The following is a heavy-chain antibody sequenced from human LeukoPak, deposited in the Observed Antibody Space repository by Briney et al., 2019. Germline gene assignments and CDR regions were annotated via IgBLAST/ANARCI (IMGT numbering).Heavy chain of an antibody. V-gene: IGHV3-23*01. CDR2: ISGSGGST. D-gene: IGHD3-10*01. Sequence: GGSLRLSCAASGFTVSSNYMSWVRQAPGKGLEWVSSISGSGGSTYYADSVEGRFTISRDNAKNTLYLQMNSLRVEDTAVYYCSRALSNTVRGVGDYWGQGTLVTVSS. CDR1: GFTVSSNY. CDR3: SRALSNTVRGVGDY. J-gene: IGHJ4*02.